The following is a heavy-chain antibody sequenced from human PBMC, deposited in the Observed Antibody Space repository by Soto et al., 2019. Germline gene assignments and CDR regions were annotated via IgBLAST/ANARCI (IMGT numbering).Heavy chain of an antibody. CDR2: ISGSGVTT. J-gene: IGHJ4*02. CDR3: AKFFVETGSNSGWPWSFHY. D-gene: IGHD6-25*01. V-gene: IGHV3-23*01. CDR1: GFTFSNYA. Sequence: EVQLLESGGGLVQPGRSLRLSCAASGFTFSNYAMSWVRQAPVQGLDWVSAISGSGVTTYYADSVKGRFTISRDNSKNTLFLQMNSLRAEDAAVYYCAKFFVETGSNSGWPWSFHYWGQGTLVTVSS.